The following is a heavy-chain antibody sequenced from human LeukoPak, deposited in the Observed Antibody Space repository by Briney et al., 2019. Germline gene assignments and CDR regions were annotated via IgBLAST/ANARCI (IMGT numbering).Heavy chain of an antibody. J-gene: IGHJ2*01. CDR1: GGSFSGYY. V-gene: IGHV4-34*01. CDR2: LNHSGST. CDR3: ARRRWLQFPWYFDL. D-gene: IGHD5-24*01. Sequence: PSETLSLTCAVYGGSFSGYYWSWIRQPPGKGREWMGELNHSGSTNYNPSLKSRVTISVDTSKNQFSLKLSSVTAADTAVYYCARRRWLQFPWYFDLWGRGTLVTVSS.